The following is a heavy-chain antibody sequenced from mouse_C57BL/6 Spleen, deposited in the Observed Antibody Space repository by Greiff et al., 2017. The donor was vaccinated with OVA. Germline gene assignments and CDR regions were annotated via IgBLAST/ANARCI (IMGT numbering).Heavy chain of an antibody. CDR2: IDPENGDT. V-gene: IGHV14-4*01. CDR1: GFNIKDDY. Sequence: VQLKQSGAELVRPGASVKLSCTASGFNIKDDYMHWVKQRPEQGLEWIGWIDPENGDTEYASKFQGKATITADTSSNTAYLQLSSLTSEDTAVYYCTTGGVTNYFDYWGQGTTLTVSS. J-gene: IGHJ2*01. CDR3: TTGGVTNYFDY. D-gene: IGHD2-2*01.